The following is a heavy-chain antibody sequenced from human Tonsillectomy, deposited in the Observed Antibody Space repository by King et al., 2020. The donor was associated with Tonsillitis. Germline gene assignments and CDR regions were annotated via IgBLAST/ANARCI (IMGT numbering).Heavy chain of an antibody. CDR1: GFTFSSYG. V-gene: IGHV3-30*18. Sequence: QLVQSGGGVVQPGRSLRLSCAASGFTFSSYGMHWVRQAPGKGLEWVAVLSYDGSNKYYADSVKGRFTISRDNSNNTLSLQMNSLGDEDTAVYYCAKDRTDYGDYFFDYWGQGTLVTVSS. J-gene: IGHJ4*02. CDR3: AKDRTDYGDYFFDY. D-gene: IGHD4-17*01. CDR2: LSYDGSNK.